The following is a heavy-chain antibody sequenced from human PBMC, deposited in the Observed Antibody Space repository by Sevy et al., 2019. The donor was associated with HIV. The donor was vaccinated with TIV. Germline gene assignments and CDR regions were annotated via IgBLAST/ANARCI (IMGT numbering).Heavy chain of an antibody. D-gene: IGHD2-2*01. Sequence: ASVKVSCKASGYSLNSYDINWERQATGLGLEWMGWMNPDSGRRGYAPKFQGRVTMTTDTSKGTAYMELRGLRSDDSAVYYCARADLDSTTFFYYYGLDVWGQGTTVTVSS. V-gene: IGHV1-8*01. CDR3: ARADLDSTTFFYYYGLDV. CDR2: MNPDSGRR. CDR1: GYSLNSYD. J-gene: IGHJ6*02.